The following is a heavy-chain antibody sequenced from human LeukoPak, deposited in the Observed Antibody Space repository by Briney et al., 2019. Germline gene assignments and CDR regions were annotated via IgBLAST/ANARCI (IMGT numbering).Heavy chain of an antibody. J-gene: IGHJ4*02. CDR2: INAGNGNT. D-gene: IGHD5-24*01. CDR1: GYTFTSYA. CDR3: ARGFRDGYNTGFDY. Sequence: ASVKVSCKASGYTFTSYAMHWVRQAPGQRLEWMGWINAGNGNTKYSQEFQGRVTITRDTSTSTAYMELRSLRSDDTAVYYCARGFRDGYNTGFDYWGQGTLVTVSS. V-gene: IGHV1-3*01.